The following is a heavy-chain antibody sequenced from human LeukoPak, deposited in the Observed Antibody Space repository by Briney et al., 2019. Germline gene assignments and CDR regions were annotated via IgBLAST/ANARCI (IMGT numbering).Heavy chain of an antibody. CDR1: GFTFSSYA. Sequence: PGGSLRLFCAASGFTFSSYAMRWVRQAPGKGLEWVSAIRGSGQNTHYAASVKGRYTISRDNSMKTLYLQINSLRAEDTAVYYCATDKPHPRNEPTNFDYWGQGTLVTVSP. J-gene: IGHJ4*02. CDR3: ATDKPHPRNEPTNFDY. V-gene: IGHV3-23*01. CDR2: IRGSGQNT. D-gene: IGHD1-1*01.